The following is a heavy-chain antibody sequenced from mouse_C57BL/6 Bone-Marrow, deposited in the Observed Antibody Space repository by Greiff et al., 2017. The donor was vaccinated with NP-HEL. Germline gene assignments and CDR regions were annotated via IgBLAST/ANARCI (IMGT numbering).Heavy chain of an antibody. D-gene: IGHD2-4*01. CDR1: GYTFTDYY. Sequence: EVQLQQSGPELVKPGASVKISCKASGYTFTDYYMNWVKQSHGKSLEWIGDINPNNGGTSYNQKFKGKATLTVDKSSSPAYMELRSLTSDDSAVYYCAREGIYYDYLDYWGQGTTLTVSS. V-gene: IGHV1-26*01. J-gene: IGHJ2*01. CDR2: INPNNGGT. CDR3: AREGIYYDYLDY.